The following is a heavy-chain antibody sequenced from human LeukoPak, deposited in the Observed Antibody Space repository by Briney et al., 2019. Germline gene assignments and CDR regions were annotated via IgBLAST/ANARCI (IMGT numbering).Heavy chain of an antibody. J-gene: IGHJ6*02. CDR3: ARDRHGDYDIGHYYGMDV. V-gene: IGHV4-31*03. CDR1: GGSISSGGYY. Sequence: SETLSLTCTVSGGSISSGGYYWSWIRQHPGKGLEWIGYIYYSGSTYYNPSLKSRVTIPVDTSKNQFSLKLSSVTAADTAVYYCARDRHGDYDIGHYYGMDVWGQGTTVTVSS. CDR2: IYYSGST. D-gene: IGHD4-17*01.